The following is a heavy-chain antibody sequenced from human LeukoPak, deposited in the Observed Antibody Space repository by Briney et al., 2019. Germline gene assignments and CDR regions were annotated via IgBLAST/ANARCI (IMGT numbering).Heavy chain of an antibody. CDR3: ARGPGWTTVTRPFDN. D-gene: IGHD4-17*01. V-gene: IGHV4-34*01. J-gene: IGHJ4*02. Sequence: PSETLFLTCADYGGPFSTYYWNWIRQSPGMGLEWIGEINQSGSTNYNPSLKSRVTISIDPSKAQFSLKLSSVTAADTAVYYCARGPGWTTVTRPFDNWGRGTLVTVSS. CDR1: GGPFSTYY. CDR2: INQSGST.